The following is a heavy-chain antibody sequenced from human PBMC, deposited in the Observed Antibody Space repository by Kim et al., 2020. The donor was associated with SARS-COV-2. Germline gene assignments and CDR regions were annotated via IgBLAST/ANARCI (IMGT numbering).Heavy chain of an antibody. V-gene: IGHV3-30*07. CDR3: ARDWVGGDWTGDYVDV. J-gene: IGHJ6*03. Sequence: VKGRFTISRDNYKNTLYLQMNSLRAEDTAVYYCARDWVGGDWTGDYVDVWGKGTTVTVSS. D-gene: IGHD1-1*01.